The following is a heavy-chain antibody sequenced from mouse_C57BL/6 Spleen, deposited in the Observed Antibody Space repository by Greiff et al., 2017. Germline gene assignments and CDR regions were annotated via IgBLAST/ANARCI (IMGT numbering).Heavy chain of an antibody. CDR2: IDPSDSET. J-gene: IGHJ2*01. Sequence: QVQLQQPGAELVRPGSSVKLSCKASGYTFTSYWMHWVKQRPIQGLEWIGNIDPSDSETHYNQKFKDKATLTVDKSSSTAYMQLSSLTSEDSAVYYCATLTTVVARGYFDYWGKGTTLTVSS. CDR3: ATLTTVVARGYFDY. D-gene: IGHD1-1*01. V-gene: IGHV1-52*01. CDR1: GYTFTSYW.